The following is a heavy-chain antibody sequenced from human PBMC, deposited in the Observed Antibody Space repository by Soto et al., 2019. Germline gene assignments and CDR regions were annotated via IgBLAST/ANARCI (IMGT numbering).Heavy chain of an antibody. CDR2: IYHSGTT. D-gene: IGHD2-15*01. CDR1: GGSISSTNW. V-gene: IGHV4-4*02. J-gene: IGHJ4*02. CDR3: ARHIAVPTTRGFDY. Sequence: QVQLQESGPGLVKPSGTLSLTCAVSGGSISSTNWWSWVRQPPGEGLEWIGEIYHSGTTNYNPSLESRVTISMDTSKTQLSLRLGSVTAADTAVYFCARHIAVPTTRGFDYWGQGTLVTVSS.